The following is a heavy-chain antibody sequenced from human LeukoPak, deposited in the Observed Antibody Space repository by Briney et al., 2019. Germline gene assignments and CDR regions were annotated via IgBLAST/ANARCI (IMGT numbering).Heavy chain of an antibody. J-gene: IGHJ6*03. CDR3: ARGRRISGSDYHYYMDV. V-gene: IGHV4-34*01. CDR2: INHSGST. D-gene: IGHD3-22*01. Sequence: SETLSLTCAVYGGSFSGYYWSWIRQPPGKGLEWIGEINHSGSTNYNPSLKSRVTISVDTSKNQFSLKLSSVTAADTAVYYCARGRRISGSDYHYYMDVWGKGTTVTVSS. CDR1: GGSFSGYY.